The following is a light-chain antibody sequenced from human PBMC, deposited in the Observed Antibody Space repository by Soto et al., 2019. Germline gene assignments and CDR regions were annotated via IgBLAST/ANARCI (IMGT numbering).Light chain of an antibody. CDR1: SSDVGGYNY. CDR2: DVS. Sequence: QSALTQPASVSGSPGQSITISCTGTSSDVGGYNYVSWYQQHPGKAPKLMIYDVSNRPSGVSNRFSASKSANTASLTISGLQAEDEADYYCSSYTSSSTLVFGGGIKLTVL. CDR3: SSYTSSSTLV. J-gene: IGLJ3*02. V-gene: IGLV2-14*01.